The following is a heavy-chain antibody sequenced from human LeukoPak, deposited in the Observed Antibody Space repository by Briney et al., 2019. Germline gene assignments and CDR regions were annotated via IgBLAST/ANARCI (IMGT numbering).Heavy chain of an antibody. CDR1: GYTFSTYY. V-gene: IGHV1-46*01. Sequence: ASVKVSCKTSGYTFSTYYMHWVRQAPGQGLEWLGIIHPTDGSTSYTQKIQGRVTMTRDTATGKVYLKRSSLRSEDTAVYWCARANGGGLDYWGQGTLITVSS. CDR2: IHPTDGST. D-gene: IGHD3-10*01. J-gene: IGHJ4*02. CDR3: ARANGGGLDY.